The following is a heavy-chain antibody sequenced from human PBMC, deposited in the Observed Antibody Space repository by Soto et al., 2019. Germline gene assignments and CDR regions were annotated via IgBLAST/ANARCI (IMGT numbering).Heavy chain of an antibody. CDR2: VTHDGSLY. CDR1: GFNFSSCD. CDR3: VKDRSDPGSVDY. Sequence: QVQLVESGGGVVQHGRSLRLSCVASGFNFSSCDMHWVRQVPGKGLEWLAVVTHDGSLYPYADSVKGRFSISRDNSRKTLYLQMTRLSPEDTAVYYCVKDRSDPGSVDYGGQGTLVTVSS. V-gene: IGHV3-30*18. J-gene: IGHJ4*02.